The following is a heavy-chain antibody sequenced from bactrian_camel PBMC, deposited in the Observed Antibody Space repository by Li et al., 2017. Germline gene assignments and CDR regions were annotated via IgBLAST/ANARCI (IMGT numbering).Heavy chain of an antibody. V-gene: IGHV3S6*01. CDR1: GITFSRHD. Sequence: HVQLVESGGGLVQPGESLRLSCVASGITFSRHDMSWVRQAPGKEVEWVVGITSLPSLFRAASYADSVKGRFTISRDNAKNTLYLQMNSLKPEDTAMYYCTKDRSYGTRNWVQSTRGQGTQVTVS. CDR3: TKDRSYGTRNWVQST. D-gene: IGHD3*01. CDR2: ITSLPSLFRAA. J-gene: IGHJ4*01.